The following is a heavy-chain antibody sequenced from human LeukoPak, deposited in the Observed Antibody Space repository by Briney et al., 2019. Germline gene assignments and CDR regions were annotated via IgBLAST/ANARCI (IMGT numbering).Heavy chain of an antibody. CDR1: GGSISSSSYY. CDR3: ARDCPNGVCYSGGLGY. Sequence: PSETLSLTCTVSGGSISSSSYYWGWIRQPPGKGLEWIGSIYYSGSTYYNPSLKSRVTISVDTSKNQFSLKLSSVTAADTAVYYCARDCPNGVCYSGGLGYWGQGTLVTVSS. CDR2: IYYSGST. D-gene: IGHD2-8*01. V-gene: IGHV4-39*02. J-gene: IGHJ4*02.